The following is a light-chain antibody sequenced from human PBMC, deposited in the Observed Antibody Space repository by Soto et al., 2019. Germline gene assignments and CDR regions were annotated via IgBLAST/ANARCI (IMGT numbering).Light chain of an antibody. CDR3: KQYDTLPRT. V-gene: IGKV3-15*01. Sequence: ELVMTQSPATLSVSPGARATLSCRASQSVRSNLAWYQQKPGQAPRLLIYTASTRATGVPARFSGSGSGTDFTLTISRLEPEDSAVYYCKQYDTLPRTVGQGTKVDIK. CDR1: QSVRSN. CDR2: TAS. J-gene: IGKJ1*01.